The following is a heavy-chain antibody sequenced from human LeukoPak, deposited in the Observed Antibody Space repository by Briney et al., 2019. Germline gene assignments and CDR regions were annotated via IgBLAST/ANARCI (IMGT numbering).Heavy chain of an antibody. CDR3: ARDGGYGDYVNWFDP. CDR1: GGSISSGSYY. Sequence: SETLSLTCTVSGGSISSGSYYWSWIRQPAGKGLEWIGRIYTSGSTNYNPSLKSRVTISVDTSKNQLSLKLSSVTAADTAVYYCARDGGYGDYVNWFDPWGQGTLVTVSS. V-gene: IGHV4-61*02. CDR2: IYTSGST. J-gene: IGHJ5*02. D-gene: IGHD4-17*01.